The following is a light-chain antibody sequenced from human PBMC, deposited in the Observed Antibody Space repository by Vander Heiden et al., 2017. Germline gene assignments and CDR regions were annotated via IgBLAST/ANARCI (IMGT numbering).Light chain of an antibody. J-gene: IGKJ2*01. Sequence: IQMTQSPSSLSASVGDRVIITFPASQDISNSLKWYQQKPGQAPKLLMYDASKLETGVPSRLGGRGSGTHLTLAISSLQPEDIATYYCKQYDNLPFTFGQGTKLEI. CDR2: DAS. CDR3: KQYDNLPFT. CDR1: QDISNS. V-gene: IGKV1-33*01.